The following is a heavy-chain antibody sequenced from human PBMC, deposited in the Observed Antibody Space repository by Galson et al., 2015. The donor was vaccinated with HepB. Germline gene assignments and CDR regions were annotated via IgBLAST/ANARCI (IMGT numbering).Heavy chain of an antibody. CDR2: IKQDGSEK. Sequence: SLRLSCAASGFTFSSYWMSWVRQAPGKGLEWVANIKQDGSEKYCVDSVKGRFTISRDNAKNSLYLQMNSLRAEDTAVYYCARDRDGFRYGYYDILTGYYSGFDPWGQGTLVTVSS. J-gene: IGHJ5*02. CDR1: GFTFSSYW. D-gene: IGHD3-9*01. CDR3: ARDRDGFRYGYYDILTGYYSGFDP. V-gene: IGHV3-7*03.